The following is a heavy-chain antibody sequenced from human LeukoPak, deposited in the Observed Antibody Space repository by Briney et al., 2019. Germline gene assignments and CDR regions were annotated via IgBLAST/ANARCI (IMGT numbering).Heavy chain of an antibody. CDR3: ARDRPNYYGSDGHYYRRDGDY. J-gene: IGHJ4*02. Sequence: GGSLRLSCAASGFTFSIYAMSWVRQAPGKGLQWVSSITSRGESTWYVDSVKGRFTITRDNSENTLYLQMHSLRAEDTAVYYCARDRPNYYGSDGHYYRRDGDYWGRGTLVSVSP. CDR2: ITSRGEST. CDR1: GFTFSIYA. V-gene: IGHV3-23*01. D-gene: IGHD3-22*01.